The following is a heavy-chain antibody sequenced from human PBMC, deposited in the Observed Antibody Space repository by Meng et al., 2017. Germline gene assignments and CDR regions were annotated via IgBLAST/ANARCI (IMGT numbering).Heavy chain of an antibody. CDR1: GGSFSGYY. D-gene: IGHD2-21*02. J-gene: IGHJ4*02. CDR3: ARDTVDAYCGGDCCPLGY. CDR2: INHSGSN. V-gene: IGHV4-34*01. Sequence: QGQLTRGGGGLVKPSVTLSLTCAVYGGSFSGYYWSWIRQPPGKGLELIGEINHSGSNNYNPSLKSRVTISVDTSKNQFSLKLSSVTAADTAVYYCARDTVDAYCGGDCCPLGYWGQGTLVTVSS.